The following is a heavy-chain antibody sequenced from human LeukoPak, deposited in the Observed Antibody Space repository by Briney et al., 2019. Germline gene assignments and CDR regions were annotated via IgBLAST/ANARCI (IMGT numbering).Heavy chain of an antibody. CDR3: AKGPVGYCGGGSCYHWFDP. D-gene: IGHD2-15*01. Sequence: GGSLRLSCAASGFTFSAYGMRWVRQAPGKGLEWVAFIRYDGSNKDYVDSVKGRFTISRDNSKNTLYLQMNSLRAEDTAVYYCAKGPVGYCGGGSCYHWFDPWGQGTLVTVSS. CDR1: GFTFSAYG. CDR2: IRYDGSNK. J-gene: IGHJ5*02. V-gene: IGHV3-30*02.